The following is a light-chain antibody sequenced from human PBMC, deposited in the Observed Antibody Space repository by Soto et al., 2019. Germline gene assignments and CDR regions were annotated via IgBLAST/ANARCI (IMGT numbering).Light chain of an antibody. CDR1: QSISNW. CDR3: QQYNTFWT. CDR2: DVS. Sequence: DIQMTQSPSTLSASVGDRVTITCRASQSISNWLAWYQQKPGKAPKLLIYDVSSLESGVPSRFSGSGSGTEFTLTLSSLQPDDFATYYCQQYNTFWTFGQGTKVEIK. J-gene: IGKJ1*01. V-gene: IGKV1-5*01.